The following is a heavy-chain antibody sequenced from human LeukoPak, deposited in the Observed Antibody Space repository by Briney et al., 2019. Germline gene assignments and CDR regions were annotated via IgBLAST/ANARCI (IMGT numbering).Heavy chain of an antibody. Sequence: ASVKVSCKASGYTFTGYYMHWVRQAPGQGLEWMGWINPNSGGTNYAQKFQGRVTMTRDTSISTAYMELSRLRSDDTAVYYCARIRLNRWLQWEYYFDYWGQGTLVTVSS. V-gene: IGHV1-2*02. CDR1: GYTFTGYY. D-gene: IGHD5-24*01. J-gene: IGHJ4*02. CDR2: INPNSGGT. CDR3: ARIRLNRWLQWEYYFDY.